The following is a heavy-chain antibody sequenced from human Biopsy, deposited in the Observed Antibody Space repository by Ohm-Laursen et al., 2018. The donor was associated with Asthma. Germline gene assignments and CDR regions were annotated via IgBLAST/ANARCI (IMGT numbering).Heavy chain of an antibody. CDR3: AREKAYGSGSLYGMDV. CDR2: IYHSETT. D-gene: IGHD3-10*01. J-gene: IGHJ6*02. V-gene: IGHV4-31*03. CDR1: GGSLTSAY. Sequence: SQTLSLTCTVSGGSLTSAYWSWVRQYPEKGLEWIGYIYHSETTFYNPSLKSRVSMSVDTSKNQVSLKLSSVTAADTAVYYCAREKAYGSGSLYGMDVWGHGTTVTVSS.